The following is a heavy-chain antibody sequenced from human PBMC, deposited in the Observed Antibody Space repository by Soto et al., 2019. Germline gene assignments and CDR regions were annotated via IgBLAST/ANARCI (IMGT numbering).Heavy chain of an antibody. CDR2: ISYDGSNK. D-gene: IGHD1-26*01. J-gene: IGHJ4*02. V-gene: IGHV3-30*18. Sequence: PGGSLRLSCAASGFTFSSYGMHWVRQAPGKGLEWVAVISYDGSNKYYADSVKGRFTISRDNSKNTLYLQMNSLRAEDTAVYYCAKDIRLIVGATYLSDWGQGTLVTVSS. CDR1: GFTFSSYG. CDR3: AKDIRLIVGATYLSD.